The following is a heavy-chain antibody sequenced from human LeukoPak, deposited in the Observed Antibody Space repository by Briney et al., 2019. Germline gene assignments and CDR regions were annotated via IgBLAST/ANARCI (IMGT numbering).Heavy chain of an antibody. V-gene: IGHV3-23*01. Sequence: PGGSLTLACAVSGSTFSSYAMSWVRQPPGKGREWVSAISGSGGSTYHASSVKGKFTISRDNSKNTLYLQMNSQRAVDTAVYYCAKVTYCSGWYYPGDAFGIWGQGTMVTVSS. J-gene: IGHJ3*02. CDR3: AKVTYCSGWYYPGDAFGI. CDR1: GSTFSSYA. D-gene: IGHD6-19*01. CDR2: ISGSGGST.